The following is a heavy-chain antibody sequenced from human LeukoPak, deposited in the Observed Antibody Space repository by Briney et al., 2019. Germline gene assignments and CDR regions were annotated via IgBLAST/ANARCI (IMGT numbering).Heavy chain of an antibody. V-gene: IGHV4-59*01. J-gene: IGHJ4*02. CDR2: IYYSGST. Sequence: SETLSLTCTVSGGSISSYYWSWIRQPPGKGLEWIGYIYYSGSTYYNPSLKSRVTISVDTSKNQFSLKLSSVTAADTAVYYCARVRIVGFLAYFDYWGQGTLVTVSS. CDR1: GGSISSYY. D-gene: IGHD2-15*01. CDR3: ARVRIVGFLAYFDY.